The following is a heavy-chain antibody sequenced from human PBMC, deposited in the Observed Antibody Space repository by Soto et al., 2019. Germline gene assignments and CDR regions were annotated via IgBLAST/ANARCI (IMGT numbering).Heavy chain of an antibody. V-gene: IGHV3-48*01. Sequence: GGSLRLSCAASGFTFSSYSMNWVRQAPGKGLEWVSYISSSSSTIYYADSVKGRFTISRDNAKNSLYLQMNSLRAEDTAVYYCARAHGYYYYYMDVSGKGTTVTVSS. J-gene: IGHJ6*03. CDR2: ISSSSSTI. CDR3: ARAHGYYYYYMDV. CDR1: GFTFSSYS.